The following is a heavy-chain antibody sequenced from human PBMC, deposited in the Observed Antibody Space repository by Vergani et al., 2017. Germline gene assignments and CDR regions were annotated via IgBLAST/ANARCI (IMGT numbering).Heavy chain of an antibody. J-gene: IGHJ4*02. CDR1: GGSFSGYY. Sequence: QVQLQQWGAGLLKPSETLSLTCAVYGGSFSGYYWSWIRQPPGKGLGWIGEINHSGSTHYNPSLKSRVTISVDTSKNQFSLKLSSVTAADTAVYYCARNLYVWGSYRKIDYWGQGTLVTVSS. D-gene: IGHD3-16*02. CDR2: INHSGST. V-gene: IGHV4-34*01. CDR3: ARNLYVWGSYRKIDY.